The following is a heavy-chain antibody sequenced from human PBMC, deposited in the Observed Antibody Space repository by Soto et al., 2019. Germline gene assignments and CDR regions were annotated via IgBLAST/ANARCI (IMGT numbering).Heavy chain of an antibody. J-gene: IGHJ6*02. Sequence: QVQLVQSGAEVKKPGSSVKVSCKASGGTFSSYAISWVRQAPGQGLEWMGGIIPIFGTANYAQKFQGRVTITADESTSTAYMELSSLRSEDTAVYYCPTHYDFWSRYPPLLSYYYGMDVWGQGTTVTVSS. CDR1: GGTFSSYA. D-gene: IGHD3-3*01. CDR3: PTHYDFWSRYPPLLSYYYGMDV. V-gene: IGHV1-69*01. CDR2: IIPIFGTA.